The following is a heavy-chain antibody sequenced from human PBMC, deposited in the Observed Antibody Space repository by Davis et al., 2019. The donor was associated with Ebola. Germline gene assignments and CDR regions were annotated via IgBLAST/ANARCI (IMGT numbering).Heavy chain of an antibody. D-gene: IGHD3-22*01. CDR3: AREGGRYYDSSGYVFDI. Sequence: ASVKVSCKASGYRFTSYYMHCVRQAPGQGLEWMGIINPITGGTSYAQNFQVRVNMTRDTSTSTVHMELSSLRSEDTAVYYCAREGGRYYDSSGYVFDIWGQGTMVKVSS. J-gene: IGHJ3*02. V-gene: IGHV1-46*01. CDR1: GYRFTSYY. CDR2: INPITGGT.